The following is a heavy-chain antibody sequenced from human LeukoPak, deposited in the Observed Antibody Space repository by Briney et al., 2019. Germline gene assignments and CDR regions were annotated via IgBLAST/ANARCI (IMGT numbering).Heavy chain of an antibody. V-gene: IGHV1-18*01. Sequence: ASVKVSCKASGYTFTSYGISWVRQAPGQGLEWMGWISAYNGNTNYAQKLQGRVTMTTDTPTSIAYMELRSLRSDDTAVYYCAGSVPAASYYYYYYMDVWGKGTTVTVSS. CDR2: ISAYNGNT. D-gene: IGHD2-2*01. CDR1: GYTFTSYG. CDR3: AGSVPAASYYYYYYMDV. J-gene: IGHJ6*03.